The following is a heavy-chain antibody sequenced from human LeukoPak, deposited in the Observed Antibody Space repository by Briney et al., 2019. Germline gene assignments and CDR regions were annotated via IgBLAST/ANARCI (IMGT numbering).Heavy chain of an antibody. Sequence: ASVKVSCKASGYTFTSYAMNWVRQAPGQGLEWMGWINTNTGNPTYAQGFTGRFVFSLDTSVSTAYLQISRLKAEDTAVYYCARGIRITMVRGVMTHDYWGQGTLVTVSS. D-gene: IGHD3-10*01. V-gene: IGHV7-4-1*02. CDR2: INTNTGNP. CDR1: GYTFTSYA. J-gene: IGHJ4*02. CDR3: ARGIRITMVRGVMTHDY.